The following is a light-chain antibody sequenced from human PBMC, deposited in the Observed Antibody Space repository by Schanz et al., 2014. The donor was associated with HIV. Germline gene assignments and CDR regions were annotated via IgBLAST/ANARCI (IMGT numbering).Light chain of an antibody. V-gene: IGLV2-8*01. J-gene: IGLJ2*01. CDR3: QSFDISVSGVV. CDR2: EVT. CDR1: SSDVGDYNF. Sequence: QSALTQPPSASGSPGQSVTISCTGTSSDVGDYNFVSWYQEHPGKAPKLLIYEVTKRPSGVSGRFSGSKSGNTASLTVSGLQAEDEADYYCQSFDISVSGVVFGGGTKLTVL.